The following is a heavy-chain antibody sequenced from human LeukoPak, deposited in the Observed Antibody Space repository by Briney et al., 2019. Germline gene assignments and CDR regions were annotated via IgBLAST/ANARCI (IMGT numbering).Heavy chain of an antibody. J-gene: IGHJ4*02. CDR1: GGTFNTYE. V-gene: IGHV1-69*05. D-gene: IGHD4-17*01. CDR3: ARIEGDYGVFVY. Sequence: GASVKVSCKASGGTFNTYEINWVRQAPGHGLEWMGRIIPIFGRPTYARKFQGRVSITTDESTSTAYMELMSLRSEDTAVYYCARIEGDYGVFVYWGQGTLVTVSS. CDR2: IIPIFGRP.